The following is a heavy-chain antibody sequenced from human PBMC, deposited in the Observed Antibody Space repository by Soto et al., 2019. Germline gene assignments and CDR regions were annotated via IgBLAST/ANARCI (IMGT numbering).Heavy chain of an antibody. V-gene: IGHV1-69*01. CDR3: ARSQGSSTSLEIYYYYYYGMDV. D-gene: IGHD2-2*01. CDR2: IIPISETT. Sequence: QVQLVQSGAEVKKPGSSVKVSCKASGGTFSSYAISWVRQAPGQGLEWMGGIIPISETTNYAQKFQGTVTITADESKSTAYMELSSLRSEDTAGYYCARSQGSSTSLEIYYYYYYGMDVWGQGTTVTVSS. J-gene: IGHJ6*02. CDR1: GGTFSSYA.